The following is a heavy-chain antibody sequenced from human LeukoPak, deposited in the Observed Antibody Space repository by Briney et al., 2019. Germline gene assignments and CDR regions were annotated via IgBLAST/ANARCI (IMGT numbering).Heavy chain of an antibody. Sequence: SVTVSCKASGGTFSSYAISWVRQAPGQGLECMGRIIPILGIANYAQKFQGRVTITADKSTSTAYMELSSLRSEDTAVYYCARGYYYDSSGYLPFDYWGQGTLVTVSA. V-gene: IGHV1-69*04. CDR2: IIPILGIA. J-gene: IGHJ4*02. CDR1: GGTFSSYA. CDR3: ARGYYYDSSGYLPFDY. D-gene: IGHD3-22*01.